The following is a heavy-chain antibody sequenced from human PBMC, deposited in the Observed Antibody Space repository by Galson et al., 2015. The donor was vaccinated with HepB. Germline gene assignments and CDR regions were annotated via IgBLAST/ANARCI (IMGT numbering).Heavy chain of an antibody. Sequence: QSGAEVKKPGESLRISCKGSGYSFTSYWISWVRQMPGKGLEWMGRIDPSDSYTNYSPSFQGHVTISADKSISTAYLQWSSLKASDTAMYYCARGWTSVYDFWSGYYTEVAYWGQGTLVTVSS. D-gene: IGHD3-3*01. V-gene: IGHV5-10-1*01. J-gene: IGHJ4*02. CDR3: ARGWTSVYDFWSGYYTEVAY. CDR2: IDPSDSYT. CDR1: GYSFTSYW.